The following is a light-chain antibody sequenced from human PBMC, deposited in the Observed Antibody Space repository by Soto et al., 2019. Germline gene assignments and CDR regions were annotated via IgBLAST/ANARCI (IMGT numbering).Light chain of an antibody. Sequence: EIVLTQSPGTLSLSPGERATLSCRASQSVSSSYLAWYQQKPDQAPRLLIYGASSRATGIPGRFSGSGSGTDFTLTISRLEPEDFAVYYWQQYDSSPVTFGQGTKVEIK. CDR2: GAS. V-gene: IGKV3-20*01. CDR3: QQYDSSPVT. J-gene: IGKJ1*01. CDR1: QSVSSSY.